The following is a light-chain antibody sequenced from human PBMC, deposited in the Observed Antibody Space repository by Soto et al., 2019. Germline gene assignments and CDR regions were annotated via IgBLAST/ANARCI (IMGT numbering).Light chain of an antibody. V-gene: IGKV1-5*03. J-gene: IGKJ1*01. CDR3: QQYNSYWT. CDR1: QTISSW. Sequence: DIPMTQSPSTLSGSVGDRVTITCRASQTISSWLAWYQQKPGKAPKLLIYKASTLKSGVPSRFSGSGSGTEFTLTISSLQPDDFANYYCQQYNSYWTFGQGTKVEIK. CDR2: KAS.